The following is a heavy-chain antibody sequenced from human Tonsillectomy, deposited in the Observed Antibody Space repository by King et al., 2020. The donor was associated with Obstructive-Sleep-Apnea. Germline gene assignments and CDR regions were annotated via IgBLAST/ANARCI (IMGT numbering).Heavy chain of an antibody. V-gene: IGHV4-59*08. D-gene: IGHD5-12*01. CDR2: MYYSGNT. Sequence: QLQESGPGLLKPSETLSLTCTVSGGSISNYYWSWIRQPPGKGLEWIGDMYYSGNTNFNPSLKSRVTISADTSKIQFSLGLGSVTAAETAVYYCARHRGVEDYGGYGDYFDYWGQGTLVTVSS. CDR1: GGSISNYY. J-gene: IGHJ4*02. CDR3: ARHRGVEDYGGYGDYFDY.